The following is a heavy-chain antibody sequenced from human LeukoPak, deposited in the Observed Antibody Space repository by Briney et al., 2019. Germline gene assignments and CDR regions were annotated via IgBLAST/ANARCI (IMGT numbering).Heavy chain of an antibody. Sequence: GGSLRLSCAASGFTFSDYYMTWIRQAPGEGLEWVSYISSSGITIYYADSVKGRFTISRDNAKNSLYLQMNSLRVGDTALYYCAKDFYRLGEFDAFDNWGQGTMVTVSS. J-gene: IGHJ3*02. V-gene: IGHV3-11*01. CDR3: AKDFYRLGEFDAFDN. CDR1: GFTFSDYY. CDR2: ISSSGITI. D-gene: IGHD3-16*01.